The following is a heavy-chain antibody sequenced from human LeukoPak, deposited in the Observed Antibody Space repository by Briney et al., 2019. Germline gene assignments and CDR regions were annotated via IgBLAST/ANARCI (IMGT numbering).Heavy chain of an antibody. CDR3: AKGGCTTTTCHLGY. CDR1: GFTFSTYA. Sequence: GGSLRLSCAASGFTFSTYAMSWVRQAPGKGLEWVSVISGSSGSTHYTDSVKGRFTISRDNSKNTVFLQMNSLRAEDTAVYYCAKGGCTTTTCHLGYWGQGTLVTVSA. V-gene: IGHV3-23*01. CDR2: ISGSSGST. J-gene: IGHJ4*02. D-gene: IGHD2-2*01.